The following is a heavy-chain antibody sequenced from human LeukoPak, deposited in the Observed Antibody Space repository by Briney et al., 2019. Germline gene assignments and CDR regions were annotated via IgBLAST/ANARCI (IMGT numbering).Heavy chain of an antibody. V-gene: IGHV1-18*01. J-gene: IGHJ3*02. D-gene: IGHD4-17*01. CDR2: ISAYNGNT. Sequence: GASVKVSCKASGYTFTSYGISWVRQAPGQGLEWMGWISAYNGNTNYAQKFQGRVTITADKSTSTAYMELSSLRSEDTAVYYCAREADYGAPSAFDIWGQGTMVTVSS. CDR1: GYTFTSYG. CDR3: AREADYGAPSAFDI.